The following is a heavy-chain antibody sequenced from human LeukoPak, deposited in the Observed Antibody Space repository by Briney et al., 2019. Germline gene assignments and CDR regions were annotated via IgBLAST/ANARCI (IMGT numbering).Heavy chain of an antibody. D-gene: IGHD2/OR15-2a*01. CDR2: IYSGGTT. V-gene: IGHV3-66*01. CDR1: GFTLSGNS. Sequence: GGSLRLSCAASGFTLSGNSMSWVRQAPGKRLEWVSSIYSGGTTFYADSVKGRFTISRDNSKNTLYLQVNCLRVEDTAVYYCARIIVTQFYPWGQGTLVTVSS. J-gene: IGHJ5*02. CDR3: ARIIVTQFYP.